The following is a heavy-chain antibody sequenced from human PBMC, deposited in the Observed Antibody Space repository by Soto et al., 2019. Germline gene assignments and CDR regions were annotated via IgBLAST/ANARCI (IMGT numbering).Heavy chain of an antibody. V-gene: IGHV3-74*01. D-gene: IGHD1-26*01. J-gene: IGHJ4*02. CDR3: VRDSDGDY. CDR2: IDHDGPT. CDR1: GFTFSNYW. Sequence: EVQLVESGGGLVQPGGSLRLSCAGSGFTFSNYWMHWVLQAPGKGLEWVSRIDHDGPTDYAESVRGRFTISRDNAENTLYLQMISLRAEDTAVYYCVRDSDGDYWGQGTLVTVSS.